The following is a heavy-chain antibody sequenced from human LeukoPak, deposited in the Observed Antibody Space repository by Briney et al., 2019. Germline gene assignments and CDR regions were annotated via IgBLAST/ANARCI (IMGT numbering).Heavy chain of an antibody. CDR1: GFTFSSYS. Sequence: GGSLRLSCAASGFTFSSYSMNWVRQAPGKGLEWVSSITTSNYIFYADSMKGRFTISRDNAKNSLSLEMNSLRAEDTAVYYCARSPGYCSGGSCYHFDNWGQGTLVTVSS. J-gene: IGHJ4*02. CDR3: ARSPGYCSGGSCYHFDN. V-gene: IGHV3-21*01. CDR2: ITTSNYI. D-gene: IGHD2-15*01.